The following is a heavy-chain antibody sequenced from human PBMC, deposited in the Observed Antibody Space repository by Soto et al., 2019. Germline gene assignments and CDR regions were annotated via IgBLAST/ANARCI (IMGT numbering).Heavy chain of an antibody. Sequence: SETLSLTCTVSGGSRRGYSWSWIRQSPGKGLEWIGYVYSGGGTNYSPSFMGRVTISVDTTDNQFSLKLNSVTAADTAVYYCGREKTPISPHYFYYGLDVGAQGPTAPVP. D-gene: IGHD3-10*01. CDR3: GREKTPISPHYFYYGLDV. CDR2: VYSGGGT. V-gene: IGHV4-59*01. CDR1: GGSRRGYS. J-gene: IGHJ6*02.